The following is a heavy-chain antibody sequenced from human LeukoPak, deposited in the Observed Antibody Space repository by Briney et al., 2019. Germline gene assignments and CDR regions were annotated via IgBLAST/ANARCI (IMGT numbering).Heavy chain of an antibody. CDR3: ARVNYGSGRGNWFDP. Sequence: PGGSLRLSCAASGFTFDDYGMSWVRQAPGKGLEWVSGINWNGGSTGYADSVKGRFTISRDNAKNSLYLQMNSLRAEDTALYYCARVNYGSGRGNWFDPWGQGTLVTVSS. CDR2: INWNGGST. D-gene: IGHD3-10*01. V-gene: IGHV3-20*04. CDR1: GFTFDDYG. J-gene: IGHJ5*02.